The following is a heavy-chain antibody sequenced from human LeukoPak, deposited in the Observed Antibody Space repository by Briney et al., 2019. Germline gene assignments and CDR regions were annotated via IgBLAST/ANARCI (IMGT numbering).Heavy chain of an antibody. V-gene: IGHV4-59*01. CDR1: GASISSYY. CDR2: IYYSGST. CDR3: TGFGSNWLNWFDP. J-gene: IGHJ5*02. D-gene: IGHD6-13*01. Sequence: SETLFLTCTVSGASISSYYWSWIRQPPGKGLEWIGYIYYSGSTNYNPSLKSRITISVDTSKNQFSLKLSSVTTTDTAVYYCTGFGSNWLNWFDPWGQGTLVTVSS.